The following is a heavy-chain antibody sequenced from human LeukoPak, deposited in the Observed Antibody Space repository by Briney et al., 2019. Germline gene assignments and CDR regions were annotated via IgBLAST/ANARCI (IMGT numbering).Heavy chain of an antibody. CDR1: GGSINSHY. V-gene: IGHV4-59*11. J-gene: IGHJ4*02. CDR3: ARGLGWGYCSAPICNLDS. Sequence: SETLSLTCTVFGGSINSHYWSWVRQPPGKGLEWIGYIYYSGSTNYNPSLKSRLTISVDTSKNQFSLKLTSVTAADTAFYYCARGLGWGYCSAPICNLDSWGQGALVTVSS. D-gene: IGHD2-15*01. CDR2: IYYSGST.